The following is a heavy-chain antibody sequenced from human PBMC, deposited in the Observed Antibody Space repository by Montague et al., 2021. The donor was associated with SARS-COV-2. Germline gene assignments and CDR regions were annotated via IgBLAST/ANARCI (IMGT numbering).Heavy chain of an antibody. D-gene: IGHD1-26*01. CDR2: MNNNGSS. V-gene: IGHV4-31*03. CDR3: ASQSGSYYNYFDL. CDR1: GSSITGADRK. J-gene: IGHJ4*02. Sequence: TLSLTCSILGSSITGADRKSTRMHYSHRTVSYVICCMNNNGSSFYNPSLKSRLTISVDTSKNRFSLRLSSVTAADTAIYFCASQSGSYYNYFDLWGQGTLVTVSS.